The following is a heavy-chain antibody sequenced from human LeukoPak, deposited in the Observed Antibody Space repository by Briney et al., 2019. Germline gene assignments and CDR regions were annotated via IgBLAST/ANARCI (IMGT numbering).Heavy chain of an antibody. V-gene: IGHV3-21*01. CDR2: ISGSGST. Sequence: GGSLRLSCAASGFTFRTYGMNWVRQAPGKGLEWVSVISGSGSTYYADSVKGRFTISRDNAKNSLYLQMNSLRAEDTAVYYCARERHYYGSGSYGYWGQGTLVTVSS. J-gene: IGHJ4*02. D-gene: IGHD3-10*01. CDR1: GFTFRTYG. CDR3: ARERHYYGSGSYGY.